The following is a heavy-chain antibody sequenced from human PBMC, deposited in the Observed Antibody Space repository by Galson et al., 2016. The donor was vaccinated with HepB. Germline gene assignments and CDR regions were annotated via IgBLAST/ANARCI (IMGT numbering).Heavy chain of an antibody. Sequence: CKASGGTFSSYSISWVRQAPGQGLEWMGGSIPFSGTANYAQKFQGRLTITADESTSTAHMGLSSLRSEDTAVYYCARDAGAPYGMDVWGRGTTVIVSS. CDR1: GGTFSSYS. V-gene: IGHV1-69*01. CDR2: SIPFSGTA. CDR3: ARDAGAPYGMDV. J-gene: IGHJ6*02.